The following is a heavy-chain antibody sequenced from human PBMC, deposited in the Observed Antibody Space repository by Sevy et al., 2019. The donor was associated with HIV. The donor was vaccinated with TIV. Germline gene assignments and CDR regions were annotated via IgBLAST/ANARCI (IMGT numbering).Heavy chain of an antibody. CDR3: ASEKEQLVLWPYYGMDV. V-gene: IGHV3-21*01. Sequence: GGSLRLSCAASGLRFSNYNMNWVRQAPGQGLEWVACISNSSSYIYYVDPVKGRFTISRDNAKNSLYLQMNSLRAEDTAVYYCASEKEQLVLWPYYGMDVWGQWTTVTVSS. CDR2: ISNSSSYI. J-gene: IGHJ6*02. CDR1: GLRFSNYN. D-gene: IGHD6-13*01.